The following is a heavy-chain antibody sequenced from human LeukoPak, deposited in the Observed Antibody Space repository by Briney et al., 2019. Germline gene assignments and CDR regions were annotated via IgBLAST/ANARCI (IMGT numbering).Heavy chain of an antibody. Sequence: SETLSLTCAVYGGSFSGYYWSWIRQPPGKGLEWIGEINHSGSTNYNPSLKSRVSISVDTSKNQFSLKLSSVTAADTAVYYCARGIRYFDWLLLGYYFDYWGQGTLVTVSS. D-gene: IGHD3-9*01. CDR3: ARGIRYFDWLLLGYYFDY. J-gene: IGHJ4*02. CDR1: GGSFSGYY. CDR2: INHSGST. V-gene: IGHV4-34*01.